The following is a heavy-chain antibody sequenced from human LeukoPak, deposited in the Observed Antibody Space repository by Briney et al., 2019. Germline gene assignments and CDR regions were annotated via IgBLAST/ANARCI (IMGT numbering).Heavy chain of an antibody. Sequence: GGSLRLSCAASGFTFSSYWMSWVRQAPGKGLEWVANIKQDGSEKYYVDSVKGRFTISRDNAKNSLYLQMNSLRAEDTAVYYCARDFSSGWYGYFDYWGQGTLVTVSS. D-gene: IGHD6-19*01. CDR1: GFTFSSYW. V-gene: IGHV3-7*01. J-gene: IGHJ4*02. CDR2: IKQDGSEK. CDR3: ARDFSSGWYGYFDY.